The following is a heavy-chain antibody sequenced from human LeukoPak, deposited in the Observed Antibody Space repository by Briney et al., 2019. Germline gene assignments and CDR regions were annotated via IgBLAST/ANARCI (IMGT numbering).Heavy chain of an antibody. CDR1: GFTFSSYS. V-gene: IGHV3-21*01. J-gene: IGHJ4*02. D-gene: IGHD5-12*01. CDR2: ISSSSSYI. CDR3: ARDLSGYAFFDY. Sequence: GGSLRLSCAASGFTFSSYSMNWVRQAPGKGLEWVSSISSSSSYIYYADSMKGRFTISRDNAKNSLYLQMNSLRAEDTAVYYCARDLSGYAFFDYWGQGTLVTVSS.